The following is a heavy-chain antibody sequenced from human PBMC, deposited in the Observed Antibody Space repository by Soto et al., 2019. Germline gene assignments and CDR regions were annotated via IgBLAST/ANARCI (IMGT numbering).Heavy chain of an antibody. J-gene: IGHJ4*02. Sequence: QVTLKESGPVLVQATETLTLTCNVSGFSLTNVQKGVAWIRQPPGKALEWLAHILSDVEQSYKSSLKKRLTISQDTSKRQVVLVMTNVEPVDTATYYCARISVRFGASHFDFWGQGSSVIVSS. D-gene: IGHD3-10*01. CDR3: ARISVRFGASHFDF. V-gene: IGHV2-26*01. CDR2: ILSDVEQ. CDR1: GFSLTNVQKG.